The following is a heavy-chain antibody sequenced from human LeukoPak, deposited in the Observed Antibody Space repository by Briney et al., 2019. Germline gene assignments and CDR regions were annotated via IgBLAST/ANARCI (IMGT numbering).Heavy chain of an antibody. V-gene: IGHV4-31*03. CDR3: AGGGDSGGYYYPMFDY. CDR1: GDSISSGGYY. D-gene: IGHD3-22*01. J-gene: IGHJ4*02. Sequence: SETLSLTCTVSGDSISSGGYYWSWIRQHPEKGLEWIGYIYYSGGTYYNPSLKSRVYISVDTSKNQFSLKLSSVTAADTAVYYCAGGGDSGGYYYPMFDYWGQGTLVTVSS. CDR2: IYYSGGT.